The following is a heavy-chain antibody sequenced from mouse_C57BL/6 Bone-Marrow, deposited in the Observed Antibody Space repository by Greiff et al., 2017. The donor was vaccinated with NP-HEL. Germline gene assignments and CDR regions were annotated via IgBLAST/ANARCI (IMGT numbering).Heavy chain of an antibody. V-gene: IGHV5-2*01. CDR3: ARHRNYYGSYWYSDV. CDR2: INSDGGST. CDR1: EYEFPSHD. J-gene: IGHJ1*03. D-gene: IGHD1-1*01. Sequence: EVKLVESGGGLVQPGESLKLSCESNEYEFPSHDMSWVRKTPEKRLELVAAINSDGGSTYYPDTMERRFIISRDNTKKTLYLQMSSLRSEDTALYYCARHRNYYGSYWYSDVWGTGTTVTVSS.